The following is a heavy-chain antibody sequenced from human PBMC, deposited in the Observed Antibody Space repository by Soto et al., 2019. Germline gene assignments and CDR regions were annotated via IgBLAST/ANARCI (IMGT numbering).Heavy chain of an antibody. Sequence: PGGSLRLSCAASGFTFDDYTMHWVRQAPGKGLGWVSLISWDGGSTYYADSVKGRFTISRDNSKNSLYLQMNSLRTEDTALYYCAKDKHYYDSSGAAFDYWGQGTLVTVSS. D-gene: IGHD3-22*01. J-gene: IGHJ4*02. CDR2: ISWDGGST. CDR1: GFTFDDYT. CDR3: AKDKHYYDSSGAAFDY. V-gene: IGHV3-43*01.